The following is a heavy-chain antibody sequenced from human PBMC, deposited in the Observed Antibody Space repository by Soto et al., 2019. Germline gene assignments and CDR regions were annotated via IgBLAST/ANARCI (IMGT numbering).Heavy chain of an antibody. V-gene: IGHV3-33*01. CDR3: ARDRGSYRTPYFDY. Sequence: GGSLRLSCAASGFTFSSYGMHWVRQAPGKGLEWVAVIWYDGSNKYYADSVKGRFTISRDNSKNTLYLQMNSLRAEDTAVYYCARDRGSYRTPYFDYWGQGTLVTVSS. D-gene: IGHD1-26*01. CDR1: GFTFSSYG. J-gene: IGHJ4*02. CDR2: IWYDGSNK.